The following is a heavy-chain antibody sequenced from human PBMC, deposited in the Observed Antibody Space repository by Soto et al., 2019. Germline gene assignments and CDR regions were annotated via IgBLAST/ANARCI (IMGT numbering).Heavy chain of an antibody. D-gene: IGHD3-10*01. CDR1: GFTFSSYD. J-gene: IGHJ6*01. Sequence: GGSLRLSCAASGFTFSSYDMHWVRQATGKGLEWVSAIGTAGDTYYPGSVKGRFTISRENAKNSLYLQMNSLRAEDTAVYYCARGGGYYGAGSYSRYYYYGLDVWGQGTTVTVSS. V-gene: IGHV3-13*01. CDR3: ARGGGYYGAGSYSRYYYYGLDV. CDR2: IGTAGDT.